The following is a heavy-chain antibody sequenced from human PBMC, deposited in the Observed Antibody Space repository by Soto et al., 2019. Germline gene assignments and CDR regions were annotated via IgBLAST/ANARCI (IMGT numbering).Heavy chain of an antibody. J-gene: IGHJ6*02. CDR2: IVVGSGNT. CDR3: AAAYCSSTSCSKRGYYSYGMEV. Sequence: SVKVSCKACGLTFTSSAVRRVGQALGQRREWIGWIVVGSGNTNYAQKFQERVTITRDMSTSTAYMELSSLRSEDTAVYYCAAAYCSSTSCSKRGYYSYGMEVWGQGTTITVSS. V-gene: IGHV1-58*01. D-gene: IGHD2-2*01. CDR1: GLTFTSSA.